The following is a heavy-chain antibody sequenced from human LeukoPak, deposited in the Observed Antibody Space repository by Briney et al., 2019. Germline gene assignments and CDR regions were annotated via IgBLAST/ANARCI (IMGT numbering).Heavy chain of an antibody. CDR3: ARLVFGGTYYFDY. CDR2: IYYSGNT. Sequence: SETLSLTCTVSGGSVSSGNYYWSWIRQPPGKGLEWIGYIYYSGNTNYNPSLKSRVTMSVDTSKNHFSLKLSSVTAADTAVYYCARLVFGGTYYFDYWGQGTLVTVSS. CDR1: GGSVSSGNYY. D-gene: IGHD3-9*01. J-gene: IGHJ4*02. V-gene: IGHV4-61*03.